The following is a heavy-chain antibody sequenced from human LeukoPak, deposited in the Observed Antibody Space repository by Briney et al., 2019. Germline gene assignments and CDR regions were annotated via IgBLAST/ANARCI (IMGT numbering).Heavy chain of an antibody. CDR1: GGSIRSSSYY. J-gene: IGHJ5*02. Sequence: SETLSLTCTVSGGSIRSSSYYWGWIRQSPGKGLEWIGYIYYSGSTYYNPSLKSRVTISVDTSKNQFSLKLSSVTAADTAVYYCARPVPSRLGWFDPWGQGTLVTVSS. CDR2: IYYSGST. V-gene: IGHV4-39*01. CDR3: ARPVPSRLGWFDP. D-gene: IGHD1-1*01.